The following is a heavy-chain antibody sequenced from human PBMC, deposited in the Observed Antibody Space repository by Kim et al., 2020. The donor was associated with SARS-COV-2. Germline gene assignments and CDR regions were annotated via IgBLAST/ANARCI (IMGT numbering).Heavy chain of an antibody. CDR1: GFTFDDYA. CDR3: AKGRYYDSSGYWAYFDY. V-gene: IGHV3-9*01. D-gene: IGHD3-22*01. Sequence: GGSLRLSCAASGFTFDDYAMHWVRQAPGKGLEWVSGISWNSGSIGYADSVKGRFTISRDNAKNSLYLQMNSLRAEDTALYYCAKGRYYDSSGYWAYFDYWGQGTLVTVSS. J-gene: IGHJ4*02. CDR2: ISWNSGSI.